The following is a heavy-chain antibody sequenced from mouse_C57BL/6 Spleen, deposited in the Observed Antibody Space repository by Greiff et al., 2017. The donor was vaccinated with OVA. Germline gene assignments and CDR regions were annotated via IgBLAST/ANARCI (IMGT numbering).Heavy chain of an antibody. CDR1: GYSITSGYY. D-gene: IGHD1-1*01. Sequence: EVKLVESGPGLVKPSQSLSLTCSVTGYSITSGYYWNWIRQFPGNKLEWMGYISYDGSNNYNPSLKNRISITRDTSKNQFFLKLNSVTTEDTATYYCATTDYLGQGTTLTVSS. CDR3: ATTDY. CDR2: ISYDGSN. V-gene: IGHV3-6*01. J-gene: IGHJ2*01.